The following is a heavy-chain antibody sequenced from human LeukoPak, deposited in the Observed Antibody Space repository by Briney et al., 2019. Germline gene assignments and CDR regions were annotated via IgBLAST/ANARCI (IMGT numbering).Heavy chain of an antibody. Sequence: ASVKVSCKASGYTFTSYDINWVRPATGQGLAWMGWMNPNSANTGYAQNFQGRVTMTRNTSISTAYMELSSLRSEDTAVYYCAIRFSRGSGSAIDYWGQGTLVTVSS. V-gene: IGHV1-8*01. CDR3: AIRFSRGSGSAIDY. J-gene: IGHJ4*02. CDR1: GYTFTSYD. D-gene: IGHD3-10*01. CDR2: MNPNSANT.